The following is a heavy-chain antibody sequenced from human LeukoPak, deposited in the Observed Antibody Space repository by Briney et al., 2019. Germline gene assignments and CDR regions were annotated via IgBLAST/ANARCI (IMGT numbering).Heavy chain of an antibody. D-gene: IGHD5-12*01. CDR3: ASRNVPTNWFDP. V-gene: IGHV4-38-2*01. Sequence: PSETLSLTCAVSGYSITSAYYCGWIRQPPGKGLEWIGSIYHSGSTYYNPSLKRRVTISVDTSKNQFFLKLSCVTAADTAVYYCASRNVPTNWFDPWGQGNLVTVSS. CDR1: GYSITSAYY. CDR2: IYHSGST. J-gene: IGHJ5*02.